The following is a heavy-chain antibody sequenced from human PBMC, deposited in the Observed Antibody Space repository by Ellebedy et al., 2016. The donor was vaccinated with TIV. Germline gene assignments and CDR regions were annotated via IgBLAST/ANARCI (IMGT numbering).Heavy chain of an antibody. CDR2: ISGTGSSTT. Sequence: GESLKISCVASGFTFSSYAMSWVRQAPGKGLDWVSAISGTGSSTTHYADSVKGRFTISRDNSKNTLYLQMNSLRAEDTAVYYCAREHMTSTGSPLDYWGQGTLVTVSS. CDR1: GFTFSSYA. V-gene: IGHV3-23*01. J-gene: IGHJ4*02. CDR3: AREHMTSTGSPLDY. D-gene: IGHD1-1*01.